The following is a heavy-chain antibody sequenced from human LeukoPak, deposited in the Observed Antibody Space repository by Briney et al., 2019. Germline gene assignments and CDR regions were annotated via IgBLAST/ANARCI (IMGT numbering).Heavy chain of an antibody. J-gene: IGHJ4*02. V-gene: IGHV1-69*05. D-gene: IGHD6-13*01. Sequence: SVKVSCKASGGTFSSYAITWVRQAPGQGLEWMGRIIPIFGTANYAQKFQGRVTITTDGSTSTAYMELSTLRSDDTAVYYCARERPPGDSSSWFLEGYFDIWGQGTLVTVSS. CDR1: GGTFSSYA. CDR3: ARERPPGDSSSWFLEGYFDI. CDR2: IIPIFGTA.